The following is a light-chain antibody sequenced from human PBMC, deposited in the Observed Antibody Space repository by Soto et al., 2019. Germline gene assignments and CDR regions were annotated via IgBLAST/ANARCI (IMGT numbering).Light chain of an antibody. CDR2: KAS. CDR1: QSISSW. V-gene: IGKV1-5*03. J-gene: IGKJ3*01. CDR3: QQYNSYWGFT. Sequence: DIQMTQSPSTLSASVGDRVTITCRASQSISSWLAWYQQKPGKAPKLLIYKASSLESGVPSRFSGSGSGTEFTLTISSLQPDDFATYYCQQYNSYWGFTFGPGTKLDIK.